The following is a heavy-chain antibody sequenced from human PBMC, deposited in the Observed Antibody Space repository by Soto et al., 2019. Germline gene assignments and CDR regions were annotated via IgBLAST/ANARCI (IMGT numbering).Heavy chain of an antibody. V-gene: IGHV1-3*01. D-gene: IGHD1-26*01. CDR3: ARGGSLYWYFDL. J-gene: IGHJ2*01. CDR1: GYTFTSYA. CDR2: FNAGNGNT. Sequence: QVQLVQSGAEVKKPGASVKVSYKASGYTFTSYAMHWVRQAPGQRLEWMGWFNAGNGNTKYSQKFQGRVTITRDTSASTAYMELSSLRSEDTAVYYCARGGSLYWYFDLWGRGTLVTVSS.